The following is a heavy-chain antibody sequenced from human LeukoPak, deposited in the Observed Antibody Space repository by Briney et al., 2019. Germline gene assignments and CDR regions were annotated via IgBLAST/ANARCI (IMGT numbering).Heavy chain of an antibody. V-gene: IGHV3-23*01. D-gene: IGHD3-22*01. CDR1: GFTFSSYA. J-gene: IGHJ4*02. Sequence: GGSLRLSCAASGFTFSSYAMNWVRQAPGKGLEWVSGISGSGASTYYADSVKGRFTIFRDNSENTLYLQMNSLKTEDTAVYYCTRDRHYYDSSGYHWGQGTLVTVSS. CDR3: TRDRHYYDSSGYH. CDR2: ISGSGAST.